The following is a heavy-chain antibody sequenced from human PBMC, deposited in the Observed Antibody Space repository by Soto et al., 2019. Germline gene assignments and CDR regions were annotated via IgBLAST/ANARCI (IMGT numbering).Heavy chain of an antibody. D-gene: IGHD4-17*01. J-gene: IGHJ6*02. CDR3: ARFDYGDYFYYYYGMDV. CDR1: GGSISSSNW. V-gene: IGHV4-4*02. Sequence: LSLTCAVSGGSISSSNWWSWVRQPPGKGLEWIGEIYHSGSTNYNPSLKSRVTISVDKSKNQFSLKLSSVTAADTAVYYCARFDYGDYFYYYYGMDVWGQGTTVTVSS. CDR2: IYHSGST.